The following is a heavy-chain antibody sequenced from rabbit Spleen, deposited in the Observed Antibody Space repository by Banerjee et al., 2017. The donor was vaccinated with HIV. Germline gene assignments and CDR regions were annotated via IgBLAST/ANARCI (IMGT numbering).Heavy chain of an antibody. J-gene: IGHJ4*01. D-gene: IGHD1-1*01. CDR2: MNTFTTRT. Sequence: QQQLVESGGGLVQPEGSLTLTCKASGFDFSNNYVMCWVRQAPGKGLEWIGCMNTFTTRTVYASWAKGRFTISKTSSTTVTLQMTSLTAADTATYFCARDLPGIIGWNFNLWGPGTLVTVS. V-gene: IGHV1S45*01. CDR3: ARDLPGIIGWNFNL. CDR1: GFDFSNNYV.